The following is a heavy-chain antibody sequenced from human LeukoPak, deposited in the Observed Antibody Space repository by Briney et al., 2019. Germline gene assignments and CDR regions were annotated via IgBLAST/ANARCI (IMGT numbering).Heavy chain of an antibody. Sequence: ASVKVSCKAFGYTFTTYGISWVRQAPGQGLEWMGWTSPYNDDTNYLQKFQGRVTMTTDTSTSTAYMELGSLRSDDTAVYYCARDVRSPMVRGIVFDFWGQGTVVTVSS. CDR3: ARDVRSPMVRGIVFDF. CDR2: TSPYNDDT. V-gene: IGHV1-18*01. D-gene: IGHD3-10*01. CDR1: GYTFTTYG. J-gene: IGHJ4*02.